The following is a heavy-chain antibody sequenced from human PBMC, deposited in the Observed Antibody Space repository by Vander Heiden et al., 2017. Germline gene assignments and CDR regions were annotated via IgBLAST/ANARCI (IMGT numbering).Heavy chain of an antibody. CDR1: GYTFTSYD. V-gene: IGHV1-8*01. CDR2: MNPNSGNT. CDR3: ARAPCSSTSCYPSYYYYGMDV. J-gene: IGHJ6*02. D-gene: IGHD2-2*01. Sequence: QVQLVQSGAEVKKPGASVKVSCKASGYTFTSYDINWVRQATGQGLEWMGWMNPNSGNTGYAQKFQGRGTMTRNTSISTAYMELSSLRSEDTAVYYCARAPCSSTSCYPSYYYYGMDVWGQGTTVTVSS.